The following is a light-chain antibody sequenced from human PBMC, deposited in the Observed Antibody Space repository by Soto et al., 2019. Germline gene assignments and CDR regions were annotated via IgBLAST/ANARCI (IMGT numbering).Light chain of an antibody. V-gene: IGLV3-21*04. CDR1: NIGSKS. CDR2: YDS. J-gene: IGLJ2*01. Sequence: SYELTQPPSVSVAPGKTARITCGGKNIGSKSVHWYQQKPGQAPVLVIYYDSDRPSGIPERFSGSNSGNTATLTISRVEAGDEADYYCQVWDSSSGVVFGGGTKLTVL. CDR3: QVWDSSSGVV.